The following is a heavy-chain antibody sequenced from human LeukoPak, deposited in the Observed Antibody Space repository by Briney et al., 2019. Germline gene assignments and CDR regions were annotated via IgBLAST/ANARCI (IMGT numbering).Heavy chain of an antibody. V-gene: IGHV3-21*04. CDR3: AKEDDSSGGAFDI. Sequence: GGSLRLSCAASGFAFSTYTMNWVRQAPGKGLEWISCINSASSDIYYADSVWGRFTISRDNSKNTLYLQMNSLRAEDTAVYYCAKEDDSSGGAFDIWGQGTMVTVSS. J-gene: IGHJ3*02. CDR2: INSASSDI. CDR1: GFAFSTYT. D-gene: IGHD3-22*01.